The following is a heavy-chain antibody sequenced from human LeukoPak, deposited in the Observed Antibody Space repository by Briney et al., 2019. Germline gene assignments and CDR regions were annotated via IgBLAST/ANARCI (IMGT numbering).Heavy chain of an antibody. D-gene: IGHD4-11*01. CDR1: GYPISSGYY. V-gene: IGHV4-38-2*01. Sequence: SETLSLTCAVSGYPISSGYYWGWIRQPPGKGLEWIGSIYHSGSTYYNPSLKSRVTISVDTSKNQFSLKLSSVTAADTAVYYCARDYSYFDYWGQGTLVTVSS. CDR3: ARDYSYFDY. J-gene: IGHJ4*02. CDR2: IYHSGST.